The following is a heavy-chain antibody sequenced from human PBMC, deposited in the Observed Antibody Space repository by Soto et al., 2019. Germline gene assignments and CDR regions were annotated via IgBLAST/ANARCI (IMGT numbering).Heavy chain of an antibody. V-gene: IGHV3-49*03. D-gene: IGHD2-15*01. CDR1: GFNFAVYA. Sequence: GGSLRLSCLGSGFNFAVYAVSWFRQAPGKGLEWVGLVRNKAYRATTEYAPSVKGRFTISRDESKSSAYLEMNDLETEDTAVYYCARWTVADTPGLGHFYYTMAVWGQGTTVTVSS. CDR3: ARWTVADTPGLGHFYYTMAV. J-gene: IGHJ6*02. CDR2: VRNKAYRATT.